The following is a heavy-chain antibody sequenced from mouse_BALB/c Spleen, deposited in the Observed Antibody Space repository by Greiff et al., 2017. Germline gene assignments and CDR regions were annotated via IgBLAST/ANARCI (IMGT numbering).Heavy chain of an antibody. CDR1: GYTFTSYW. CDR2: INPSTGYT. J-gene: IGHJ4*01. D-gene: IGHD2-4*01. CDR3: ARGLRDMDY. V-gene: IGHV1-7*01. Sequence: VQLQHSGAELAKPGASVKMSCKASGYTFTSYWMHWVKQRPGQGLEWIGYINPSTGYTEYNQKFKDKATLTADKSSSTAYMQLSSLTSEDSAVYYCARGLRDMDYWGQGTSVTVSS.